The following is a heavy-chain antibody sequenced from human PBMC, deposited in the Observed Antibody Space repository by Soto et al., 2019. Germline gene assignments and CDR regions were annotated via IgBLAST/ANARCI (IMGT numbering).Heavy chain of an antibody. CDR2: IWYDGSNK. J-gene: IGHJ4*02. V-gene: IGHV3-33*01. D-gene: IGHD2-2*01. Sequence: QVQLVESGGGVVQPGRSLRLSCAASGFDFSTYGMHWVRQAPGKGLEWVAVIWYDGSNKYYGDSVKGRFTISRDNSKNTLYLQMNSLRVEDTAVYYCARAVGPFDYWGQGTPVTVSS. CDR3: ARAVGPFDY. CDR1: GFDFSTYG.